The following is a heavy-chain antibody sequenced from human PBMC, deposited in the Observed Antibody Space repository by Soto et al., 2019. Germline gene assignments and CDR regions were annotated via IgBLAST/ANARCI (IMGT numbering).Heavy chain of an antibody. CDR3: ATPSSGWSK. V-gene: IGHV3-33*01. D-gene: IGHD6-19*01. J-gene: IGHJ4*02. CDR2: IWYDGSNK. Sequence: QVQLVESGGGVVQPGRSLRLSCAASGFTFSSYGMHWVRQAPGKGLEWVAVIWYDGSNKYYADSVKGRFTISRDNSKNTLYLQMNSLRAEDTAVYYCATPSSGWSKWGQGTLVTVSS. CDR1: GFTFSSYG.